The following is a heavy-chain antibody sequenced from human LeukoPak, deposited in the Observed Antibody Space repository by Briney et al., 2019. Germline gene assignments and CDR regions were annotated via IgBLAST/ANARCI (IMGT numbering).Heavy chain of an antibody. Sequence: SETLSLTCTVSSGSIRSYYWGWVRQPPGKGLEWIGRIYTTGTTQCNPSLKSRVTMSVDTSTNQFSLNLRSMIAADTAVYYCGRQGYTASYYFFDYWSQGTLVAVS. J-gene: IGHJ4*02. V-gene: IGHV4-4*07. CDR2: IYTTGTT. D-gene: IGHD1-26*01. CDR3: GRQGYTASYYFFDY. CDR1: SGSIRSYY.